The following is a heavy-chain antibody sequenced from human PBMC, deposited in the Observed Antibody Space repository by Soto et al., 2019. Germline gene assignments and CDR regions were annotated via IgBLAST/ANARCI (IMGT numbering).Heavy chain of an antibody. Sequence: GGSLRLSCAASGFTFSSYGMHWVRQAPGKGLEWVAVIWYDGSNKYYADSVKGRFTISRDKSKNTLYLQMNSLRAEDTAVYYCAREAHMTTVTTDAFDIWGQGTMVTVSS. CDR3: AREAHMTTVTTDAFDI. D-gene: IGHD4-17*01. V-gene: IGHV3-33*01. CDR2: IWYDGSNK. CDR1: GFTFSSYG. J-gene: IGHJ3*02.